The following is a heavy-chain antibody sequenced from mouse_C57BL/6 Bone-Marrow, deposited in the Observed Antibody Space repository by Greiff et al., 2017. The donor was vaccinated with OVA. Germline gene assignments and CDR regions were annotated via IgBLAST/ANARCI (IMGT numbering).Heavy chain of an antibody. CDR3: ARWLLLAY. CDR1: GYSFTSYY. J-gene: IGHJ3*01. Sequence: QVQLQQSGPELVKPGASVKISCKASGYSFTSYYIHWVKQRPGQGLKWIGWIYPGSGNTKYNEKFKGKATLTADTSSSTAYMQLSSLTSEDSAVYYCARWLLLAYWGQGTLVTVSA. D-gene: IGHD2-3*01. V-gene: IGHV1-66*01. CDR2: IYPGSGNT.